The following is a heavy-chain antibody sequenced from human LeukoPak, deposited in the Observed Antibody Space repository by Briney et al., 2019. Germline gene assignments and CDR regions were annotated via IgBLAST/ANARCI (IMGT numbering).Heavy chain of an antibody. CDR1: GYTFNNHY. CDR2: INPSGGST. CDR3: ARQGTYSSAIGMGY. J-gene: IGHJ4*02. D-gene: IGHD6-19*01. V-gene: IGHV1-46*02. Sequence: ASVKVSCKASGYTFNNHYMYWVRQAPGQGLEWMGVINPSGGSTSYAQKFQGRVIMTRDTSTRTVYMEVNSLRSEDTAVYYCARQGTYSSAIGMGYWGQGTLVTVSS.